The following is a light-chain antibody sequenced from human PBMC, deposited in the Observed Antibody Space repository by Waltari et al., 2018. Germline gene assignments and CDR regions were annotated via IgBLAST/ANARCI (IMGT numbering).Light chain of an antibody. V-gene: IGKV3-20*01. J-gene: IGKJ1*01. CDR2: AAS. CDR1: QSVSRY. CDR3: QKYDRLPAT. Sequence: EIVLTQSPGTLSLSPGERATLSCRASQSVSRYLVWYQQKPGQAPRLHIYAASIRATGIPDRFSGSGSGTDVSLTISRLEPEDFAVYYCQKYDRLPATFGQGTKVEIK.